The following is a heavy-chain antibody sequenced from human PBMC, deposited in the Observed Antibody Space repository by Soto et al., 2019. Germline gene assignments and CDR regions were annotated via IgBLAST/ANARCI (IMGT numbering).Heavy chain of an antibody. CDR2: ISAYTDTP. D-gene: IGHD2-2*02. V-gene: IGHV1-18*01. J-gene: IGHJ5*02. CDR1: GYTFTNFG. Sequence: QVQLVQSGAEVKKPGASVNVSCRASGYTFTNFGVTWVRRAPGQGLKWMGWISAYTDTPIYAQKFQGRVTMTLETTPSTAYMDLRSPTSNDTTVYYCARVIPGVEAWFDPWGQGTLVSVSS. CDR3: ARVIPGVEAWFDP.